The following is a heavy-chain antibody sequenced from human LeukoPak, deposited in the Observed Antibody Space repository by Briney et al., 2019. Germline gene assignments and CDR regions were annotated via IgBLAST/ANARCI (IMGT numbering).Heavy chain of an antibody. D-gene: IGHD3-10*01. CDR1: GGSFSGYY. V-gene: IGHV4-34*01. J-gene: IGHJ4*02. CDR3: ARGGTMVRGVIPREY. Sequence: SETLSLTCAVYGGSFSGYYWNWIRQPPGKGLEWIGEINHGGSTNYNPSLKSRVTISVDTSKNQFSLKLSSVTAADTAVYYCARGGTMVRGVIPREYWGQGTLVTVSS. CDR2: INHGGST.